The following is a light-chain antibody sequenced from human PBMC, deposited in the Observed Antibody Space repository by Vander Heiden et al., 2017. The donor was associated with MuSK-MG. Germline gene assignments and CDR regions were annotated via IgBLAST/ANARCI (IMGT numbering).Light chain of an antibody. J-gene: IGKJ1*01. V-gene: IGKV3-11*01. CDR1: QSVSTY. CDR3: QQRSNWPWT. Sequence: EIVLTQSPATLSLSPGERATLSCRASQSVSTYLAWYQQKPGQAPRLLIYAASNRATGIPARFSGSGSGTDFTLTISSLEPEDFAVYYCQQRSNWPWTFGQGTNVEIK. CDR2: AAS.